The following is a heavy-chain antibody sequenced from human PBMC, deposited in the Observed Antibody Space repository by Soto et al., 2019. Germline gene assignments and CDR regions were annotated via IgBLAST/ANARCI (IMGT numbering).Heavy chain of an antibody. V-gene: IGHV3-33*01. J-gene: IGHJ6*02. CDR2: IWYDGSNK. CDR3: ARDTTKPVSVVRYYYGMDV. CDR1: GFTFSSYG. Sequence: PGGSLRLSCAPPGFTFSSYGMHWVRQAPGKGLEWVAVIWYDGSNKYYADSVKGRFTISRDNSKNTLYLQMNSLRAEDTAVYYCARDTTKPVSVVRYYYGMDVWGQGTTVTVSS. D-gene: IGHD1-1*01.